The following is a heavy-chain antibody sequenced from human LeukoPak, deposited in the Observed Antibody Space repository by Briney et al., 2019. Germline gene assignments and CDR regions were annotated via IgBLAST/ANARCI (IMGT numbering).Heavy chain of an antibody. D-gene: IGHD6-19*01. CDR3: ARDGPLSSGWYRGDWFDP. V-gene: IGHV3-21*01. CDR1: GFTFSSYA. J-gene: IGHJ5*02. Sequence: GGSLRLSCAASGFTFSSYAMSWVRQAPGKGLEWVSSISSSSSYIYYAYSVKGRFTISRDNAKNSLYLQMNSLRAEDPAVYYCARDGPLSSGWYRGDWFDPWGQGTLVTVSS. CDR2: ISSSSSYI.